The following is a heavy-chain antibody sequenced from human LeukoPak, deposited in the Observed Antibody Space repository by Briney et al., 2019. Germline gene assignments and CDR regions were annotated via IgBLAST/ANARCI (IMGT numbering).Heavy chain of an antibody. Sequence: PGGSLRLSCAASGFSFGGYAMTWVSQAPGKGMEWVSSITYNGAATYYLDSVKARFTISRDNSRSTLYLQMDSLTAEDTALYYCAKDGLYFDGSTHIYYFDSWGQGTLVAVSS. CDR2: ITYNGAAT. CDR1: GFSFGGYA. D-gene: IGHD3-9*01. J-gene: IGHJ4*02. V-gene: IGHV3-23*01. CDR3: AKDGLYFDGSTHIYYFDS.